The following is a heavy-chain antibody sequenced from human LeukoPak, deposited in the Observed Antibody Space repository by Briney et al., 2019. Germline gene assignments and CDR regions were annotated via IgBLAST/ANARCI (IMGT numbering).Heavy chain of an antibody. CDR3: ARDLAVVAAAANWFDP. D-gene: IGHD2-2*01. CDR2: IYRGGST. V-gene: IGHV3-66*01. CDR1: GFTVSSNY. J-gene: IGHJ5*02. Sequence: GGSLRLSCAASGFTVSSNYMSWVRQAPGKGLEWVSVIYRGGSTYYADSVRGRFTISRDNSGNTLYLQMNSLRAEDTAVYYCARDLAVVAAAANWFDPWGQGTLVTVSS.